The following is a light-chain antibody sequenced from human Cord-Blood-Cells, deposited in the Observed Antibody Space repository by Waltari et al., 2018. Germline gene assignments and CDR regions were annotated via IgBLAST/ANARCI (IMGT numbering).Light chain of an antibody. CDR1: QSISSY. V-gene: IGKV1-39*01. CDR3: QQSYSTPYS. CDR2: AAS. J-gene: IGKJ2*03. Sequence: DIQMPQSPSSLSASVGDRVTITCRASQSISSYLNWYQQKPGKAPKLLIYAASSLQSGVTSRFSGSGSGTDFTLTISSLQPEDFATYYCQQSYSTPYSFGQGTKREIK.